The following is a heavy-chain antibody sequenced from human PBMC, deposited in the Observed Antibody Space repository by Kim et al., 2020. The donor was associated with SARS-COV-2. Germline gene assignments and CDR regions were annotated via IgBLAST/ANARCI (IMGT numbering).Heavy chain of an antibody. J-gene: IGHJ6*02. CDR3: TARSYSGYEHYYYYGMDV. D-gene: IGHD5-12*01. Sequence: KGRFTISRDDSKNTLYLQMNSLKTEDTAVYYCTARSYSGYEHYYYYGMDVWGQGTTVTVSS. V-gene: IGHV3-15*01.